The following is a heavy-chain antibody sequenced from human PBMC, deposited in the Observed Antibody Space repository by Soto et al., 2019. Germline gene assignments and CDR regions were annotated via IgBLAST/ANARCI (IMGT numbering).Heavy chain of an antibody. V-gene: IGHV3-7*02. Sequence: EVQVVESGGGLVQPGESLRLSCATSGFIFRSFWMSWVRQAPGKGLEWVANINQDGTDTYYVDSVKGRFTISRDNGKNSFYLQMNSLRVEDTAVYYCVPSSLARGVSFVTDLGQGTLVTVSA. CDR2: INQDGTDT. J-gene: IGHJ4*02. D-gene: IGHD3-10*01. CDR1: GFIFRSFW. CDR3: VPSSLARGVSFVTD.